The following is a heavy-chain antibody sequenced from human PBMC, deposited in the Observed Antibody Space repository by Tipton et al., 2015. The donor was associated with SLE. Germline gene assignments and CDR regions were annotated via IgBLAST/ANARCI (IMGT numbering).Heavy chain of an antibody. CDR1: GFTFSSYS. D-gene: IGHD4-17*01. CDR3: ARDLYGDYGTRWFGP. J-gene: IGHJ5*02. V-gene: IGHV3-48*02. Sequence: SLRLSCAASGFTFSSYSMNWVRQAPGKGLEWVSYISSSSSTIYYADSVKGRFTISRDNAKNSLYLQMNSLRDEDTAVYYCARDLYGDYGTRWFGPWGQGTLVTVSS. CDR2: ISSSSSTI.